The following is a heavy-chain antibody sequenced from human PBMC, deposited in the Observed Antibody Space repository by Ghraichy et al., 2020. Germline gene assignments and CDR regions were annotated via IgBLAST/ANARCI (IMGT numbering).Heavy chain of an antibody. J-gene: IGHJ3*02. Sequence: GGSLRLSCAASGFTFSSYGMHWVRQAPGKGLEWVAVISYDGSNKYYADSVKGRFTISRDNSKNTLYLQMNSLRAEDTAVYYCANSNDYGGNSYAFDIWGQGTMVTVSS. V-gene: IGHV3-30*18. CDR1: GFTFSSYG. CDR3: ANSNDYGGNSYAFDI. D-gene: IGHD4-23*01. CDR2: ISYDGSNK.